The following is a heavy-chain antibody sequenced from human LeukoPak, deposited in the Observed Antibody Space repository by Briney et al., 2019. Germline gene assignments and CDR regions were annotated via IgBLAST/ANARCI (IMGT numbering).Heavy chain of an antibody. CDR3: AKGMSYGDYSGFDY. Sequence: GGSLRLSCVVSGFTFSDFHMSWLRQAPGKGLEWISYITNSGSDIEYADSVKGRFTISRDNSKNTLYLQMNSLRAEDTAVYYCAKGMSYGDYSGFDYWGQGTLVTVSS. CDR1: GFTFSDFH. J-gene: IGHJ4*02. D-gene: IGHD4-17*01. CDR2: ITNSGSDI. V-gene: IGHV3-11*01.